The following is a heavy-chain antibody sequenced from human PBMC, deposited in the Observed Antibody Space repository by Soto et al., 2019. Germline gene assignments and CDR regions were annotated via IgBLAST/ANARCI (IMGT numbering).Heavy chain of an antibody. CDR1: GGSFSGYY. D-gene: IGHD4-4*01. Sequence: SETLSLTCAVYGGSFSGYYWSWIRQPPGKGLEWIGEINHSGSTNYNPSLKSRVTISVDTSKNQFSLKLSSVTAADTAVYYCAITTVTSHYYYYYMDVWGKGTTVTVS. CDR3: AITTVTSHYYYYYMDV. CDR2: INHSGST. V-gene: IGHV4-34*01. J-gene: IGHJ6*03.